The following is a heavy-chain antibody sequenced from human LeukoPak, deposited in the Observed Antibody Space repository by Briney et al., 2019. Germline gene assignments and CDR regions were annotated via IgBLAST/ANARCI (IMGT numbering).Heavy chain of an antibody. D-gene: IGHD3-10*01. Sequence: GRSLRLSCTASGFTFGDYAMSWFRQAPGKGLEWVGFIRSKTYGGTTGYAASVKDTFTISRDDSKSIAYLQMNSLKTEDTAVYYCTRGDGVFDYWGQGTLVTVSS. J-gene: IGHJ4*02. V-gene: IGHV3-49*03. CDR2: IRSKTYGGTT. CDR1: GFTFGDYA. CDR3: TRGDGVFDY.